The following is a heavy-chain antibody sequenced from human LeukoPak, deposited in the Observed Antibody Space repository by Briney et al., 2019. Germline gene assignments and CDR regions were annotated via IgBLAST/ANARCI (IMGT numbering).Heavy chain of an antibody. D-gene: IGHD2-8*01. Sequence: ASVKVSCKVSGYTLTELSMHWVRQAPGKGLEWMGGFDPEDGETIYAQKFQGRVTMTEDTSTDTAYMELSSLRSEDTAVYYCATDSGVGPPDAFDIWGQGTMVTVSS. CDR2: FDPEDGET. CDR3: ATDSGVGPPDAFDI. J-gene: IGHJ3*02. CDR1: GYTLTELS. V-gene: IGHV1-24*01.